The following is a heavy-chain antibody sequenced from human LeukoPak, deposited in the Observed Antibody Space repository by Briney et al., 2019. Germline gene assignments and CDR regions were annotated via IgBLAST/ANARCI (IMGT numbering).Heavy chain of an antibody. D-gene: IGHD5-18*01. CDR3: ARDYGTRARGYSYGPCDY. Sequence: GASVKASCKASGYTFTSYYMHWVRQAPGQGLEWMGIINPSGGSTSYAQKFQGRVTMTRDTSTSTVYMELSSLRSEDTAVYYCARDYGTRARGYSYGPCDYWGQGTLVTVSS. V-gene: IGHV1-46*01. J-gene: IGHJ4*02. CDR1: GYTFTSYY. CDR2: INPSGGST.